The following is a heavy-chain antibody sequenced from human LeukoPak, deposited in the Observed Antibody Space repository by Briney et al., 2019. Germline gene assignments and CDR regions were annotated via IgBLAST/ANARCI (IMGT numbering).Heavy chain of an antibody. CDR3: ATARNNWNYNIYFDY. Sequence: ASVKVSCKASGGTFSSYAISWVRQAPGQGLEWMGGIIPIFGTANYAQKFQGRVTITTDESTSTAYMELSSLRSEDTAVYYCATARNNWNYNIYFDYWGQGTLVTVSS. V-gene: IGHV1-69*05. CDR2: IIPIFGTA. J-gene: IGHJ4*02. CDR1: GGTFSSYA. D-gene: IGHD1-7*01.